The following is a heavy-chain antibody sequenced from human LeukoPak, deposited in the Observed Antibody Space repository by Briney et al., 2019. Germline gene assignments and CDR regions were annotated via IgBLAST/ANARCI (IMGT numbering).Heavy chain of an antibody. CDR3: ARHKHRIAVAGSVVWFDP. CDR1: GGSISSSSYY. D-gene: IGHD6-19*01. V-gene: IGHV4-39*01. CDR2: IYYSGST. Sequence: PSETLSLTCTVSGGSISSSSYYWGWIRQPPGKGLEWIGSIYYSGSTYYNPSLKSRVTISVDTSKNQFSLKLSSVTAADTAVYYCARHKHRIAVAGSVVWFDPWGQGTLVTVSS. J-gene: IGHJ5*02.